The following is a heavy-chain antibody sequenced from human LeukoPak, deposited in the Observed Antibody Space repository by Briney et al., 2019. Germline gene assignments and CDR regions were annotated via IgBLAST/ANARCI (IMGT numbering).Heavy chain of an antibody. CDR1: GYSISSDYY. V-gene: IGHV4-38-2*01. Sequence: SETLSLTCAVSGYSISSDYYWGWIRQPPGKGLEWIGSFYHSGNTYYNPSLKSRVTISVDTPKNQLSLKLISVTAADTAVYYCTRGGSGSSLRIWFDPWGQGTLVTVSS. CDR3: TRGGSGSSLRIWFDP. D-gene: IGHD3-10*01. J-gene: IGHJ5*02. CDR2: FYHSGNT.